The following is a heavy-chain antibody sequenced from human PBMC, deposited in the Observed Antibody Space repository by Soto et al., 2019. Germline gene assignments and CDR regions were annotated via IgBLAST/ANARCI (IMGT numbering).Heavy chain of an antibody. J-gene: IGHJ5*02. V-gene: IGHV1-69*13. D-gene: IGHD5-12*01. CDR1: GGTFSSYA. CDR3: ARVNLNSGYDTNWFDP. Sequence: SVKVSCKASGGTFSSYAISWVRQAPGQGLEWMGGIIPIFGTANYAQKFQGRVTITADESTSTAYMELSSLRSEDTAVYYCARVNLNSGYDTNWFDPWGQGTLVTVSS. CDR2: IIPIFGTA.